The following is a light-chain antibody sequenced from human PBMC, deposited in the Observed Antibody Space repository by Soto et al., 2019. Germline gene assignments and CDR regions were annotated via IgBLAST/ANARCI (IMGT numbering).Light chain of an antibody. CDR2: DVS. CDR1: SSDVGTYNY. CDR3: SSYTTSNTQV. J-gene: IGLJ3*02. V-gene: IGLV2-14*01. Sequence: QSALTQPASVSGSPGQSITISCTGTSSDVGTYNYVSWYQHRPGKALKLMIYDVSYRPSGVSNRFSGSKSANTASLTISGLQAEDEADYYCSSYTTSNTQVFGGGTKLTVL.